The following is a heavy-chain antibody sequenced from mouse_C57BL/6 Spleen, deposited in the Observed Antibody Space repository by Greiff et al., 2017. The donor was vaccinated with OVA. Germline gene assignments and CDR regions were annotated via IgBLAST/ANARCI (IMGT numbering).Heavy chain of an antibody. Sequence: VQGVESGAELARPGASVKLSCKASGYTFTSSGISWVKQRTGQGLEWIGEIYPRSGNTYYNEKFKGKATLTADKSSSTAYMELRSLTSEDSAVYFCAVSFAHWGQGTLVTVSA. V-gene: IGHV1-81*01. CDR1: GYTFTSSG. J-gene: IGHJ3*01. CDR3: AVSFAH. CDR2: IYPRSGNT.